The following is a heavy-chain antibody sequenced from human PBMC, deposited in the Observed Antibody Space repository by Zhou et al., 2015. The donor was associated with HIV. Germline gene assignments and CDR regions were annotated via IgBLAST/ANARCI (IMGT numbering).Heavy chain of an antibody. CDR3: VKDRYSSGWGFFQH. CDR2: ISWNSGSI. V-gene: IGHV3-9*01. Sequence: EVQLVESGGGLVQPGRSLRLSCAASGFTFDDHVMHWVRQAPGKGLEWVSGISWNSGSIGYADSVKGRFTISRDNAKNSLYLQMNSLRPEDTALYYCVKDRYSSGWGFFQHWGQGTLVTVSS. CDR1: GFTFDDHV. J-gene: IGHJ1*01. D-gene: IGHD6-19*01.